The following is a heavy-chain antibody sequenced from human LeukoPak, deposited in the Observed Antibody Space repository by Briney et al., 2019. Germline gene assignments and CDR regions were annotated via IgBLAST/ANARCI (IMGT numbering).Heavy chain of an antibody. CDR2: ISYDGSNK. CDR3: ARDRGLRGYSYGDFDY. D-gene: IGHD5-18*01. V-gene: IGHV3-30-3*01. CDR1: GFTFSSYA. Sequence: GGSLRLSCAASGFTFSSYAMHWVRQAPGKGLEWAAVISYDGSNKYYADSVKGRFTISRDNSKNTLYLQMNSLRAEDTAVYYCARDRGLRGYSYGDFDYWGQGTLVTVSS. J-gene: IGHJ4*02.